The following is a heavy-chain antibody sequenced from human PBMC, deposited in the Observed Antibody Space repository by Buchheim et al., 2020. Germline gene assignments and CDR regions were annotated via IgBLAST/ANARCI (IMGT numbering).Heavy chain of an antibody. CDR3: VRYPYGIIPPGIDY. Sequence: QVQLQESGPGLVEPSGTLYLTCAVSGVSISSSNWWSWVRQPPGEGLEWIGEMHHSGTTNYNPSLESRVTKSVDKSKHHFSLKLTSVTAADTAVYYCVRYPYGIIPPGIDYWGQGTL. CDR2: MHHSGTT. CDR1: GVSISSSNW. V-gene: IGHV4-4*02. J-gene: IGHJ4*02. D-gene: IGHD1-1*01.